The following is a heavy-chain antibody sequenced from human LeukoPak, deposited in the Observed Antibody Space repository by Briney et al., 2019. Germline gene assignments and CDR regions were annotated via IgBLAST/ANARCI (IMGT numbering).Heavy chain of an antibody. CDR1: GFTFSSYS. V-gene: IGHV3-48*01. CDR3: ASSLSGSYHFDI. D-gene: IGHD1-26*01. J-gene: IGHJ3*02. Sequence: GGSLRLSCAASGFTFSSYSMNWVRQAPGKGLEWVSYISSSSSTIYYADSMKGRFTISRDNAKNSLYLQMNSLRAEDTAVYYCASSLSGSYHFDIWGQGTMVTVSS. CDR2: ISSSSSTI.